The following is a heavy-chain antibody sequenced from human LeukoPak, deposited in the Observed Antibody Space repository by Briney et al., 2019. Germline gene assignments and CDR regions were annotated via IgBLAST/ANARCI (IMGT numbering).Heavy chain of an antibody. CDR1: GFTFSSYG. CDR3: ARDLNDYGDYGRMDV. V-gene: IGHV3-33*01. D-gene: IGHD4-17*01. Sequence: PGGSLRLSCAASGFTFSSYGMHWVRQAPGKGLEWVAVIWYDGSNKYYADSVKGRFTISRDNSKNTLYLQMNSLRAEDTAVYYCARDLNDYGDYGRMDVWGQGTTVTVSS. J-gene: IGHJ6*02. CDR2: IWYDGSNK.